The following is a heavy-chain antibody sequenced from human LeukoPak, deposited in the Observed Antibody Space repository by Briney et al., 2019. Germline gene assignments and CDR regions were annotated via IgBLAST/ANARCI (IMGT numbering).Heavy chain of an antibody. CDR2: TYYSGST. CDR1: GVSISNYY. V-gene: IGHV4-59*12. J-gene: IGHJ4*02. Sequence: PSETLSLTCTVSGVSISNYYWSWIRQPPGKELEWIGYTYYSGSTNYNPSLKSRVTISVGTSKNQFSLKLSSVTAADTAVYYCAVESKYNGGDYWGQGTLVTVSS. D-gene: IGHD1-1*01. CDR3: AVESKYNGGDY.